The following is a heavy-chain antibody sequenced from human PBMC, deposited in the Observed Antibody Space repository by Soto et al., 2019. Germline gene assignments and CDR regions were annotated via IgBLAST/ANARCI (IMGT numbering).Heavy chain of an antibody. V-gene: IGHV4-31*03. CDR2: IYYSGST. CDR1: GGSISSGGYY. CDR3: ARSVFP. J-gene: IGHJ5*02. Sequence: QVQLQESGPGLVKPSQTLSLTCTVSGGSISSGGYYWNWIRQHPGKGLEWIGYIYYSGSTYYNPSLKSRVSMTLDTSKTQFSLELSSVTAADTAVYYCARSVFPWGQGTLVTVSS.